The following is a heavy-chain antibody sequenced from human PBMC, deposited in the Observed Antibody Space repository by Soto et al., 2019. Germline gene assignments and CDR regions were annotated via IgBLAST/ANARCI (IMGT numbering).Heavy chain of an antibody. D-gene: IGHD7-27*01. V-gene: IGHV4-59*11. CDR3: TRANWYSEY. J-gene: IGHJ4*02. Sequence: QVQLQESGPGLVKPSETLSLTCTVSGGSISNHYWSWIQQPPGKGLEWIGYISYNGKTNYNPPLKSRVTMSVDTSKNQISLKLSSVTAADTAVYYCTRANWYSEYWGQGTLVTVSS. CDR2: ISYNGKT. CDR1: GGSISNHY.